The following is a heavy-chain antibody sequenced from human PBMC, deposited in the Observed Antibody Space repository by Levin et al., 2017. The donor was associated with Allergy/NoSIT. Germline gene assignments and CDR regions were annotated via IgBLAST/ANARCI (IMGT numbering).Heavy chain of an antibody. CDR3: AKEEWLVRGFDY. Sequence: HSGGSLRLSCAASGFMFHSYAMTWVRQAPGKGLEWVSGITTSGDNTYYADSVKGRFTISRDNSKNTLYLQMNSLRAEDTAVYYCAKEEWLVRGFDYWGQGTLVTVSS. CDR2: ITTSGDNT. D-gene: IGHD6-19*01. CDR1: GFMFHSYA. J-gene: IGHJ4*02. V-gene: IGHV3-23*01.